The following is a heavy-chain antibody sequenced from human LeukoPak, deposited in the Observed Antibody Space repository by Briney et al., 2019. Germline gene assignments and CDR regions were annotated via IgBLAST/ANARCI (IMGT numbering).Heavy chain of an antibody. J-gene: IGHJ3*02. CDR2: ISFDGTYK. V-gene: IGHV3-30*18. Sequence: GGSLRLSCSASGFTLSSYHMHWVRQAPGKGLEWVAVISFDGTYKYYADSVKGRFTISRDNFNNTLYLQMNSLRAEDTAVYYCAKVLWPDDAFDIWGQGTMVTVSS. D-gene: IGHD2-21*01. CDR3: AKVLWPDDAFDI. CDR1: GFTLSSYH.